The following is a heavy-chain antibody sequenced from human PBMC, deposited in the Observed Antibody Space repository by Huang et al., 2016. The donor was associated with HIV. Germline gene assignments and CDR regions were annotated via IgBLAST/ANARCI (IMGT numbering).Heavy chain of an antibody. CDR1: GFKFADYA. J-gene: IGHJ4*02. V-gene: IGHV3-9*01. Sequence: EVQLEEFGGRLVQPGRSLRLSCATYGFKFADYAMHWVRQVPGGGLEWGSGRSWNSGDIRYADSGRGRFAISRDNAVKSLYLQMDSLRREDTALYYCVKDRRMRGSGWTFFDSWGQGTLVDVSS. D-gene: IGHD6-19*01. CDR3: VKDRRMRGSGWTFFDS. CDR2: RSWNSGDI.